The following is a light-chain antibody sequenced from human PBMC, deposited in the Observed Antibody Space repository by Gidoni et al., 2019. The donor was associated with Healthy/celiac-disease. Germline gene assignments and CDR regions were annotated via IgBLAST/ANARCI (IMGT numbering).Light chain of an antibody. J-gene: IGLJ2*01. V-gene: IGLV4-69*01. CDR3: QTWGTGTVV. Sequence: QLVLTKSSSASASLGGSVKLTCALSSGDSNYAIASHQPQPAQGPRYLMKLNSDGSHSKGDGIPDRFSGSSSGSERSLTISSLQSVDEADYYCQTWGTGTVVFGGGTKLTVL. CDR2: LNSDGSH. CDR1: SGDSNYA.